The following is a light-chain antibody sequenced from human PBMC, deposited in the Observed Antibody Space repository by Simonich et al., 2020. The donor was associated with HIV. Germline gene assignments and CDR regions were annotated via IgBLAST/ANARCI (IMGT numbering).Light chain of an antibody. CDR1: QYISSY. CDR2: AAS. V-gene: IGKV1-39*01. Sequence: DIQMTQSPSSLSASVGDRVTITCRASQYISSYLNWYQQKPGKAPKLLISAASSLQSGVPSRFSGSGAGTDFTLTISSLQPEDFTTYYCQQTYNTPPWTFGQGTKLEIK. J-gene: IGKJ1*01. CDR3: QQTYNTPPWT.